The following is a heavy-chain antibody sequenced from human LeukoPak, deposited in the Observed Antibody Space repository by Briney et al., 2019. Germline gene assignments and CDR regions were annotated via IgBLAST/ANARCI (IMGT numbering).Heavy chain of an antibody. J-gene: IGHJ4*02. CDR3: AKISSGTSCCKI. D-gene: IGHD2-2*01. V-gene: IGHV3-23*01. CDR2: ISGSGGST. CDR1: GFTFSSYA. Sequence: GGSLRLSCAASGFTFSSYAMSWVRQAPGKGLEWVSAISGSGGSTYYADSVKGRFTLSRDNSKNTLYLQMNSLRAEDTAVYYCAKISSGTSCCKIWGQGTLVTVSS.